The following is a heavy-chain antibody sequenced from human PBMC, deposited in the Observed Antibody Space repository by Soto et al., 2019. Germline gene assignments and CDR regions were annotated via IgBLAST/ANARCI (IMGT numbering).Heavy chain of an antibody. V-gene: IGHV3-74*01. D-gene: IGHD6-19*01. Sequence: EVQLVESGGGLVQPGGSLRLSCAASGFTFSSYWMHWVRQAPGKGLVWVSRINSDGSSTSYADSVKGRFTISRDNAKNTLYLQMNSLRAEDTSVYYCARLAVAAKGEDYWGQGTLVTVSS. CDR3: ARLAVAAKGEDY. J-gene: IGHJ4*02. CDR2: INSDGSST. CDR1: GFTFSSYW.